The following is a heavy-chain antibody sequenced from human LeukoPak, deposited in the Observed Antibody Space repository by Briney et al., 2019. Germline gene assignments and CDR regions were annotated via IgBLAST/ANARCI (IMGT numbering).Heavy chain of an antibody. V-gene: IGHV3-33*08. CDR1: GFTFSSYA. D-gene: IGHD1-26*01. CDR2: IWYDGSNK. CDR3: ARSDSGSYYDTLMDY. J-gene: IGHJ4*02. Sequence: GSLRLSCAASGFTFSSYAMHWVRQAPGKGLEWVAVIWYDGSNKYYADSVKGRFTISRDNSKNTLYLQMNSLRAEDTAVYYCARSDSGSYYDTLMDYWGQGTLVTVSS.